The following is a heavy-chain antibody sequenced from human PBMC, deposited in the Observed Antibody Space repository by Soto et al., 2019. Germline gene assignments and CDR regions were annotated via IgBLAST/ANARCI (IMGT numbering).Heavy chain of an antibody. D-gene: IGHD5-12*01. CDR1: GYTFTGYY. Sequence: GASVKVSCKASGYTFTGYYMHWVRQAPGQGLEWMGWINPNSGGTNYAQKFQGWVTMTRDTSISTAYMELSRLRSDDTAVYYCARDRNRGWLQFPYYYYYGMDVWGQGTTVTVSS. V-gene: IGHV1-2*04. CDR3: ARDRNRGWLQFPYYYYYGMDV. CDR2: INPNSGGT. J-gene: IGHJ6*02.